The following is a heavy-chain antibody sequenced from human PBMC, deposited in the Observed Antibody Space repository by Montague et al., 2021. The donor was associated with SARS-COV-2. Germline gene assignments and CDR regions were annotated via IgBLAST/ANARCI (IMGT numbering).Heavy chain of an antibody. CDR3: ASYWQGGSGRGS. V-gene: IGHV4-61*01. CDR1: GVSVSNRYTH. CDR2: IDYGGSP. D-gene: IGHD3-10*01. J-gene: IGHJ5*02. Sequence: SETLSLTCTVSGVSVSNRYTHWSWIRQSPGKGLEWIGHIDYGGSPNYSPSLHSRVTISLDTSKNQLSLRLNSATAADTAAYYCASYWQGGSGRGSWGQGTLVTVSP.